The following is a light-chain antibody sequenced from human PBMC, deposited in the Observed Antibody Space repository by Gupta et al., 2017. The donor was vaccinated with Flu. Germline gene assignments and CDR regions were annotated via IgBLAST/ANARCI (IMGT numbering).Light chain of an antibody. Sequence: TLSLSPGERATLSCRASQSVGTYLAWYQQKPGQTPRLLIYDASNRATSIPARFSGSGSGTDFTLTISSREPEDFAVYYCQKRSKWPPYTFGQGTTLEI. J-gene: IGKJ2*01. V-gene: IGKV3-11*01. CDR2: DAS. CDR1: QSVGTY. CDR3: QKRSKWPPYT.